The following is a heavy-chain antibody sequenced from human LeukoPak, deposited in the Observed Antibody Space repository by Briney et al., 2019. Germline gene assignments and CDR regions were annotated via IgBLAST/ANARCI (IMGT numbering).Heavy chain of an antibody. Sequence: PGGSLRLSCGASGFNFSAFSMSWVRQAPGKGLEWVASISLSGRFIYYADSLKGRFTISRDNAKNSVHLQVNSLRAGDTAVYYCAREMLVIPAAVDYWGQGTLVTVSS. V-gene: IGHV3-21*01. J-gene: IGHJ4*02. CDR3: AREMLVIPAAVDY. D-gene: IGHD2-2*01. CDR1: GFNFSAFS. CDR2: ISLSGRFI.